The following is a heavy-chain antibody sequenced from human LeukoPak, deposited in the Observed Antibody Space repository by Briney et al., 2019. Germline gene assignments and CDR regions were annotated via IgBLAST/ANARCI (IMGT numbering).Heavy chain of an antibody. D-gene: IGHD3-10*01. Sequence: SETLSLTCTVSGGSISSSSYYWGWIRQPPGKGLEWIGSIYYSGGTYYNPSLKSRVTISVDTSKNQFSPKLSSVTAADTAVYYCARAFGELGAYYFDYWGQGTLVTVSS. CDR2: IYYSGGT. CDR1: GGSISSSSYY. CDR3: ARAFGELGAYYFDY. J-gene: IGHJ4*02. V-gene: IGHV4-39*07.